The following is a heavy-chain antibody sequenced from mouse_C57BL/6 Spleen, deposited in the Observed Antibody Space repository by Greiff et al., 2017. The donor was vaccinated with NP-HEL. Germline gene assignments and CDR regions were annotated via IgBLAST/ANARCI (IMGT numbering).Heavy chain of an antibody. J-gene: IGHJ3*01. D-gene: IGHD2-4*01. CDR1: GFTFSDYY. CDR2: ISNGGGST. V-gene: IGHV5-12*01. Sequence: VQLKESGGGLVQPGGSLKLSCAASGFTFSDYYMYWVRQTPEKRLEWVAYISNGGGSTYYPDTVKGRFTISRDNAKNTLYLQMSRLKSEDTAMYYCARRDYDWAFAYWGQGTLVTVSA. CDR3: ARRDYDWAFAY.